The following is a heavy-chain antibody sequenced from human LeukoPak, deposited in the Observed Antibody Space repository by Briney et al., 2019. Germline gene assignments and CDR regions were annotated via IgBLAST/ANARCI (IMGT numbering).Heavy chain of an antibody. D-gene: IGHD7-27*01. CDR2: INPNSGGT. V-gene: IGHV1-2*02. Sequence: ASVKVSCKASGYTFTSYAMHWVRQAPGQRLEWMGWINPNSGGTNYAQKFQGRVTMTRDTSISTAYMELSRLRSDDTAVYYCARSSANWVYFDYWGQGTLVTVSS. J-gene: IGHJ4*02. CDR1: GYTFTSYA. CDR3: ARSSANWVYFDY.